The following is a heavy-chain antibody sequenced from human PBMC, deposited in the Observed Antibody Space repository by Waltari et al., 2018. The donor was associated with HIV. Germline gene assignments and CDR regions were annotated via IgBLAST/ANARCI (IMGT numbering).Heavy chain of an antibody. CDR1: GFTFRNYG. V-gene: IGHV3-30*02. CDR2: IRYDGTNK. D-gene: IGHD3-22*01. Sequence: QVQLVESGGGVVQPGGSLRLSCPASGFTFRNYGMYWVRQAPGKGLQWVAFIRYDGTNKYYADSVKGRFIISRDNSKNTLSLQMHSLRAEDTAVYYCAKAPHHYDSSGPVYWGQGTLVTVSS. J-gene: IGHJ4*02. CDR3: AKAPHHYDSSGPVY.